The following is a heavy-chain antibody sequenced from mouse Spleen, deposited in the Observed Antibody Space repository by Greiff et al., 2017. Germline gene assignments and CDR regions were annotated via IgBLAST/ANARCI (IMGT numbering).Heavy chain of an antibody. CDR3: ARQTVAFDY. J-gene: IGHJ2*01. V-gene: IGHV5-9-3*01. CDR1: GFTFSSYA. D-gene: IGHD1-1*01. Sequence: EVKLVESGGGLVKPGGSLKLSCAASGFTFSSYAMSWVRQTPEKRLEWVATISSGGSYTYYPDSVKGRFTISRDNAKNTLYLQMSSLRSEDTAMYYCARQTVAFDYWGQGTTLTVSS. CDR2: ISSGGSYT.